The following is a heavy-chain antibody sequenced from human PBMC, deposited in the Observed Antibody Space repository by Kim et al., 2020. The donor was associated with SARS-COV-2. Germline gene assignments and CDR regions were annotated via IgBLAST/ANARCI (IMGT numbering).Heavy chain of an antibody. V-gene: IGHV3-33*01. D-gene: IGHD5-18*01. CDR2: IWYDGSNK. J-gene: IGHJ4*02. CDR1: GFTFSSYG. CDR3: AREGDSYGYSSFDY. Sequence: GGSLRLSCAASGFTFSSYGMHWVRQAPGKGLEWVAVIWYDGSNKYYADSVKGRFTISRDNSKNTLYLQMNSLRAEDTAVYYCAREGDSYGYSSFDYWGQGTLVTVSS.